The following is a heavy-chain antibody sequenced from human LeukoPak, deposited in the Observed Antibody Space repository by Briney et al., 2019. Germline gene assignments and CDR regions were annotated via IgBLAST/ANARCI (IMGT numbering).Heavy chain of an antibody. Sequence: SETLSLTCAVYGGSFSGYYWSWIRQPPGKGLEWIGEISHSGSTNYNPSLKSRVTISVDTSKNQFSLKLSSVTAADTAVYYCARAVVPDYWGQGTLVTVSS. D-gene: IGHD4-23*01. CDR1: GGSFSGYY. J-gene: IGHJ4*02. CDR2: ISHSGST. V-gene: IGHV4-34*01. CDR3: ARAVVPDY.